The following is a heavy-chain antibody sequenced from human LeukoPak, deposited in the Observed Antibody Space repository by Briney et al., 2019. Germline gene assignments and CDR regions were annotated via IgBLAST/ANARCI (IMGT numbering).Heavy chain of an antibody. J-gene: IGHJ4*02. Sequence: GGSLRLSCTASGFTFSDFGLHWVRQAPGKGLEWVAVIWYDGSKRYYADSVKGRFTISRDDSKNTVYLQMTSLRVDDTAVYYCAITYYDILTGYYRSIDYWGQGTLVTVSS. CDR1: GFTFSDFG. D-gene: IGHD3-9*01. V-gene: IGHV3-33*01. CDR3: AITYYDILTGYYRSIDY. CDR2: IWYDGSKR.